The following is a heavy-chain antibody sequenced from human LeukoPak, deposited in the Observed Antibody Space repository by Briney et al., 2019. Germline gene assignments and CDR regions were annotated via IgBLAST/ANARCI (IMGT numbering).Heavy chain of an antibody. CDR3: AAYYYDSSGSNWFDP. Sequence: KTSETLSLTCAVYGGSFSGYYWSWIRQPPGKGLEWIGEINHSGSTNYNPSLKSRVTISVDTSKNQFSLKLSSVIAADTAVYYCAAYYYDSSGSNWFDPWGQGTLVTVSS. V-gene: IGHV4-34*01. CDR2: INHSGST. CDR1: GGSFSGYY. J-gene: IGHJ5*02. D-gene: IGHD3-22*01.